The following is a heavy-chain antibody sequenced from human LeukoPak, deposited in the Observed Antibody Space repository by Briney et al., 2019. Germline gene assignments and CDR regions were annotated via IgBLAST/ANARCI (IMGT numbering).Heavy chain of an antibody. Sequence: PGRSLRLSCVASGFTVSTNCMTWVRQAPGKGLEWVSTIYSGGTTYYADSVMGRFTISRHNSRNTLYLQMNSLRAEDTAVYYCARVDTVMAYYFDLWGQGTLVTVSS. V-gene: IGHV3-53*04. J-gene: IGHJ4*02. CDR1: GFTVSTNC. CDR3: ARVDTVMAYYFDL. CDR2: IYSGGTT. D-gene: IGHD5-18*01.